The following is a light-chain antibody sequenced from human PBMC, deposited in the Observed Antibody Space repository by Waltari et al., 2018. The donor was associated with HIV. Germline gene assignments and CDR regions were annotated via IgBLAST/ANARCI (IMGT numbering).Light chain of an antibody. J-gene: IGKJ3*01. V-gene: IGKV3-20*01. CDR3: QQYGVSPRT. CDR1: QSVSSSY. Sequence: EIVLTQSPGTLSLSPGDSATLSCRASQSVSSSYLAWYQQKPGQAPRLLIYGASSRATGIPDRFSGSGSGTDFTLTISRLEPEDFAVYYCQQYGVSPRTFGPGTKVDIK. CDR2: GAS.